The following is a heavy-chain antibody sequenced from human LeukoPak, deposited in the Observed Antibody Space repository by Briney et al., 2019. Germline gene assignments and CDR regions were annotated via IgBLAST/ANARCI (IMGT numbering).Heavy chain of an antibody. Sequence: GGSLRLSCATSGLTVSGIYMSWVRQAPGKGPEWVSVIFAGGSTYYTDSVKGRFSISRDDTRSTVYLQMNSLRVEDTAVYYCARGIGGGGGYYSNSDDWGQGTLVTVSS. CDR3: ARGIGGGGGYYSNSDD. J-gene: IGHJ4*02. D-gene: IGHD3-22*01. V-gene: IGHV3-53*01. CDR2: IFAGGST. CDR1: GLTVSGIY.